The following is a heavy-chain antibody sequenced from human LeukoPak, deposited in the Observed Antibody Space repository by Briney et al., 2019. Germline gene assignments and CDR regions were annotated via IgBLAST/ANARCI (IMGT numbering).Heavy chain of an antibody. CDR1: GGSISSYY. CDR3: ARDPGQQLPFGYFDY. J-gene: IGHJ4*02. CDR2: IYYSGST. Sequence: TSETLSLTCTVSGGSISSYYWSWIRQPPGKGLEWIGYIYYSGSTNYNPSLKSRVTISVDTSKNQFSLKLSSVTAADTAVYYCARDPGQQLPFGYFDYWGRGTLDTVSS. D-gene: IGHD6-13*01. V-gene: IGHV4-59*01.